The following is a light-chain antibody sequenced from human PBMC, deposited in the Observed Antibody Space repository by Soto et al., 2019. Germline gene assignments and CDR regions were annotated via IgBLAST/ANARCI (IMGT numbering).Light chain of an antibody. CDR3: QQTYITPIT. CDR1: QTINNN. CDR2: SSS. V-gene: IGKV1-39*01. J-gene: IGKJ5*01. Sequence: DIEMTQSPASLSASVGDRVTISCRTSQTINNNLHWYQQRPGKAPKLLIYSSSSLMSGVPPRFSGSGSGTDFTLTISSLQPEDFANYFCQQTYITPITFGQGTRLDIK.